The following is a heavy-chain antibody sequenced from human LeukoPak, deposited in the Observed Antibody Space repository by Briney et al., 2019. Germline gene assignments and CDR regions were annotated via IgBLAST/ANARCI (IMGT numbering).Heavy chain of an antibody. V-gene: IGHV3-53*01. J-gene: IGHJ4*02. CDR1: GFTVSNNY. Sequence: GGSLRLSCAASGFTVSNNYMSWVRQAPGKGLEWVSIIYGGGSTYYADSVNGRFTISKGNAKNTLYLQMNSLRAEDTAMYYCTRGCSKPSCPADFWGQGTLVTVSS. CDR2: IYGGGST. D-gene: IGHD2-2*01. CDR3: TRGCSKPSCPADF.